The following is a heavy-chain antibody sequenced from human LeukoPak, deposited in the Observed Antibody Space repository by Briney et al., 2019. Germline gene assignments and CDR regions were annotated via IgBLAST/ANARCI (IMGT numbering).Heavy chain of an antibody. D-gene: IGHD3-22*01. CDR1: GGSINTYY. CDR2: IYSSGST. V-gene: IGHV4-59*01. CDR3: ARGQNYYDSSGYHP. J-gene: IGHJ5*02. Sequence: SETLSLTCTVSGGSINTYYWGWIRQPPGKGLEWIGYIYSSGSTNYNPSLKSRDTISVDTSKNQFSLKLSSVTAADTAVYYCARGQNYYDSSGYHPWGQGTLVTVSS.